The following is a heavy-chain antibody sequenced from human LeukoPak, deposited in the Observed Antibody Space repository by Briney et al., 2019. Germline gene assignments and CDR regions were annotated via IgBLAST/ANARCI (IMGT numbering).Heavy chain of an antibody. J-gene: IGHJ6*03. CDR1: GGSISSGNYY. Sequence: SETLSLTCTVSGGSISSGNYYWSWIRQPPGKGLEWIGEINHSGSTNYNPSLKSRVTISVDTSKNQFSLKLSSVTAADTAVYYCAREARYSYGYRYYYYYMDVWGKGTTVTVSS. D-gene: IGHD5-18*01. V-gene: IGHV4-39*07. CDR2: INHSGST. CDR3: AREARYSYGYRYYYYYMDV.